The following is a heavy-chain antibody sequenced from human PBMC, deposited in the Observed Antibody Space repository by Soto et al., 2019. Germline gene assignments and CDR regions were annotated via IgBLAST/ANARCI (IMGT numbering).Heavy chain of an antibody. CDR1: GGTFSSYA. V-gene: IGHV1-69*13. J-gene: IGHJ6*02. Sequence: ASVKVSCKASGGTFSSYAISWVRQAPGQGLEWMGGIIPIFGTANYAQKFQGRVTITADESTSTAYMELSSLRSEDTAVYYCARTYYCEMDVWGQGTTVTVSS. CDR2: IIPIFGTA. CDR3: ARTYYCEMDV. D-gene: IGHD3-22*01.